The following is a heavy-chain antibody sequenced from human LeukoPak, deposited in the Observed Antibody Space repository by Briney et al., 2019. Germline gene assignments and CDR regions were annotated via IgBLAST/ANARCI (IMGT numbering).Heavy chain of an antibody. Sequence: SETLSLTCTVSGYSISSGYYWGWIRQPPGKGLEWIGSIYHSGSTYYNPSLKSRVTISVDTSKNQFSLKLSSVTAADTAVYFCAREDYYNSGGYYLDYWGQGTLVTVSS. CDR1: GYSISSGYY. CDR3: AREDYYNSGGYYLDY. J-gene: IGHJ4*02. D-gene: IGHD3-22*01. CDR2: IYHSGST. V-gene: IGHV4-38-2*02.